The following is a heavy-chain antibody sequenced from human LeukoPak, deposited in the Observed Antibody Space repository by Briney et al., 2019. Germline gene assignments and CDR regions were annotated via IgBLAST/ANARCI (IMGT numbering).Heavy chain of an antibody. J-gene: IGHJ3*02. Sequence: GGSLRLSCAASGFTISTNYMSWVRQAPGKGLEWVSVIYSDGRTYYADSVKGRFTISRDNSKNTLYLQMNSLRAEDTAVYYCARDSGRFDVFDIWGQGTMVTVSS. D-gene: IGHD3-10*01. CDR1: GFTISTNY. CDR2: IYSDGRT. CDR3: ARDSGRFDVFDI. V-gene: IGHV3-53*01.